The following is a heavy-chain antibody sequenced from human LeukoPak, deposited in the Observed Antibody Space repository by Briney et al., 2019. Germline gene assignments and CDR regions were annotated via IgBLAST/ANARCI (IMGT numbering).Heavy chain of an antibody. D-gene: IGHD2-15*01. CDR3: ARGGFGSLDY. CDR1: GFTFSSYY. V-gene: IGHV3-11*06. J-gene: IGHJ4*02. CDR2: ISHTSSDT. Sequence: GSLRPSCAASGFTFSSYYMSWIRQAPGKGLEWVSYISHTSSDTNYADSVKGRFTISRDNAKTSLYLQMNSLRAEDTAVYYCARGGFGSLDYWGQGTLVTVSS.